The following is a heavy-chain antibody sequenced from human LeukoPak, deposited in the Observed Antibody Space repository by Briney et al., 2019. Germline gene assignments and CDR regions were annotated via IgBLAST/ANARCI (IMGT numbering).Heavy chain of an antibody. CDR1: GFTFSSYG. V-gene: IGHV3-30*03. J-gene: IGHJ3*02. Sequence: GGSLRLSCAASGFTFSSYGIHWVRLAPGKGLEWVAVISDDGTRKYYADSVQGRFTISRDNSKNTVYLQMNSLRTEDMAVYYCAREFSGYAFDIWGQGTMVTVSS. D-gene: IGHD5-12*01. CDR2: ISDDGTRK. CDR3: AREFSGYAFDI.